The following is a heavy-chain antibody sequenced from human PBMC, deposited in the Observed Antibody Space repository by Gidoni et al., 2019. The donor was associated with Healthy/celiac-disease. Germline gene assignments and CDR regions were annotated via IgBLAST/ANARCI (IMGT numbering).Heavy chain of an antibody. Sequence: QVQLVESGGGVVQPGRSLRLSCAASGFTFSSYAMHWVRQAPGKGLEWVAVISYDGSNKYYADSVKGRFTISRDNSKNTLYLQMNSLRAEDTAVYYCARDFFGIAAAGTPDRSGFDYWGQGTLVTVSS. D-gene: IGHD6-13*01. CDR1: GFTFSSYA. V-gene: IGHV3-30-3*01. CDR3: ARDFFGIAAAGTPDRSGFDY. CDR2: ISYDGSNK. J-gene: IGHJ4*02.